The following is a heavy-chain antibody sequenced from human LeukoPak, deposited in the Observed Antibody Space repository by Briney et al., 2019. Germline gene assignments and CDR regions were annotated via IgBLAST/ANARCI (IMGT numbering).Heavy chain of an antibody. Sequence: GGSLRLSCEASGFTFSSSAMSRVRQAPGKELEWVTSIIGSGGTTYYADSVKGRFTISRDNSKNTLYLQMNGLRAEDTAVYYCASTEGTSTYSAWGSYRLDYWGQGTLVTVSS. D-gene: IGHD3-16*02. CDR1: GFTFSSSA. V-gene: IGHV3-23*01. J-gene: IGHJ4*02. CDR3: ASTEGTSTYSAWGSYRLDY. CDR2: IIGSGGTT.